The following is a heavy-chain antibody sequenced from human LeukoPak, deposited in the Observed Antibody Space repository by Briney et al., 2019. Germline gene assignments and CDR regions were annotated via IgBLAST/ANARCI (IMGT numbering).Heavy chain of an antibody. J-gene: IGHJ6*02. CDR3: AREPDHCSSTSCYNQNYYYYGMDV. CDR2: IYPGDSDT. D-gene: IGHD2-2*02. CDR1: GYSFTSYW. V-gene: IGHV5-51*01. Sequence: GESLKISCKGSGYSFTSYWIGWVRQMPGKGLEWMGIIYPGDSDTRYSPSFQGQVTISADKSISTAHLQWSSLKASDTAMYYCAREPDHCSSTSCYNQNYYYYGMDVWGQGTTVTVSS.